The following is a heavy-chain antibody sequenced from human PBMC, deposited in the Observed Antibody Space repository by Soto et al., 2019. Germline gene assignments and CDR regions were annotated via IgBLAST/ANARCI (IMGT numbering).Heavy chain of an antibody. CDR1: GGSVSSGSYY. V-gene: IGHV4-61*01. D-gene: IGHD6-6*01. CDR3: ASGDDSSSSFYFDY. J-gene: IGHJ4*02. Sequence: QVQLQESGPGLVKPSETLSLTCTVSGGSVSSGSYYWSWIRQPPGKGLEWIGYIYYSGSTNYNPSLQSRVTISVDTSKNQFSLKLSSVTAADTAVYYCASGDDSSSSFYFDYWGQGTLVTVSS. CDR2: IYYSGST.